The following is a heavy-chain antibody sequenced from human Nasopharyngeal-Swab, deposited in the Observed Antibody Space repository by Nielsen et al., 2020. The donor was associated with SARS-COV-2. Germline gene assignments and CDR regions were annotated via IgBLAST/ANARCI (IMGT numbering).Heavy chain of an antibody. CDR2: ISSSSSYI. V-gene: IGHV3-21*01. CDR3: ASRPLGAGRHDYYYYYGMDV. J-gene: IGHJ6*02. CDR1: GFTISSYS. D-gene: IGHD3-3*01. Sequence: GGSLRLSCAASGFTISSYSLNWVRQAPGKGLEWVSSISSSSSYIYYADSVKGRFTISRDNAKNSLYLQMNSLRAEDTAVYYCASRPLGAGRHDYYYYYGMDVWGQGTTVTVSS.